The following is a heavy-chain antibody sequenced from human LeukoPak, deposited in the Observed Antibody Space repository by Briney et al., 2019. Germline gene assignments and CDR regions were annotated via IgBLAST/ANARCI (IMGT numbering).Heavy chain of an antibody. Sequence: SETLSLTCTVSGGSVSSDNYYWPWIRQPPGKRLEWFGYISYSGRATYNPSLKSRVTMSIDTSKNQFSLKLSSVTAADTAVYYCARDFCSSTSCHFDYWGQGTLVTVSS. CDR1: GGSVSSDNYY. CDR2: ISYSGRA. CDR3: ARDFCSSTSCHFDY. D-gene: IGHD2-2*01. V-gene: IGHV4-61*01. J-gene: IGHJ4*02.